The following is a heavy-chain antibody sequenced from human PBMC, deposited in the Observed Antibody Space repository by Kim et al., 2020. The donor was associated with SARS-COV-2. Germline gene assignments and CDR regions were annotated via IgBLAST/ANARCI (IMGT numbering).Heavy chain of an antibody. D-gene: IGHD3-9*01. CDR3: AKGPEIFNYYYGMDV. V-gene: IGHV3-9*01. Sequence: DYAMHWVRQGPGKGLEWVSGISWNSGSIGYADSVKGRFTISRDNAKNSLYLQMNSLRAEDTALYYCAKGPEIFNYYYGMDVWGQGTTVTVSS. CDR2: ISWNSGSI. CDR1: DYA. J-gene: IGHJ6*02.